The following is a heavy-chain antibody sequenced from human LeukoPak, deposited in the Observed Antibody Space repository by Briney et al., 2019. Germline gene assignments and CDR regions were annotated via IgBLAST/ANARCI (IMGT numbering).Heavy chain of an antibody. V-gene: IGHV3-23*01. CDR2: ISGGGDIT. D-gene: IGHD2-21*02. CDR3: VREDTPATANY. Sequence: GSLRLSCAASGFNFANHAMSWVRQTPGKGLEWVSAISGGGDITYYADSVTGRFTISRDNSKDTLFLQMHSLRPGDTAVYYCVREDTPATANYWGXGTLVTISS. J-gene: IGHJ4*01. CDR1: GFNFANHA.